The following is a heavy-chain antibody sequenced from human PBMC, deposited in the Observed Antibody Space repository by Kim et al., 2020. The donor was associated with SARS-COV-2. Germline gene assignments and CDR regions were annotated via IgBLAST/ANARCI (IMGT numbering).Heavy chain of an antibody. CDR3: ASPITMVRGDAFDI. CDR1: GGTFSSYA. Sequence: SVKVSCKASGGTFSSYAISWVRQAPGQGLEWMGGIIPIFGTANYAQKFQGRVTITADESTSTAYMELSSLRSEDTAVYYCASPITMVRGDAFDIWGQGTMVTVSS. V-gene: IGHV1-69*13. CDR2: IIPIFGTA. J-gene: IGHJ3*02. D-gene: IGHD3-10*01.